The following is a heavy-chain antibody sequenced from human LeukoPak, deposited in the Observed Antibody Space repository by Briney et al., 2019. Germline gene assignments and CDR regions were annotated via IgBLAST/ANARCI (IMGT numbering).Heavy chain of an antibody. CDR2: IYHSGST. V-gene: IGHV4-38-2*02. Sequence: PSETLSLTCTVSGYSISSGYYWGWIRQPPGKGLEWIGSIYHSGSTYYNPSLKSRVTISVDTSKNQFSLKLSSVTAADTGVYYCARLASSRYCSSAACSRDYWGQGTLVIVSS. D-gene: IGHD2-2*01. J-gene: IGHJ4*02. CDR3: ARLASSRYCSSAACSRDY. CDR1: GYSISSGYY.